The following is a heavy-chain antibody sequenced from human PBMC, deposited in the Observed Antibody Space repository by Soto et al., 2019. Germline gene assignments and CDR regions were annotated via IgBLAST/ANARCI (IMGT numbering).Heavy chain of an antibody. D-gene: IGHD2-15*01. CDR3: ARFSGGSYNTYYFYYGMDV. CDR1: GYTFTSYG. CDR2: ISAYNGNT. V-gene: IGHV1-18*01. J-gene: IGHJ6*02. Sequence: QVQLVQSGAEVKKPGASVKVSCKASGYTFTSYGISWVRQAPGQGLDLMGWISAYNGNTKYAQDLQGRVTMTTDTATSTAYMELRSLRSDDTAVYYCARFSGGSYNTYYFYYGMDVWGQGTTVTVSS.